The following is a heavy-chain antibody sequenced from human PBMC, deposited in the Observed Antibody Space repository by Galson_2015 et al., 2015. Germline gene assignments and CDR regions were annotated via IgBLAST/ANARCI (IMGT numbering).Heavy chain of an antibody. Sequence: SLRLSCAASGFTFNSYSMDWVRQAPGKGLEWVSSISFTSNYIYYADSVRGRFTISRDNAKNSLYLQMNSLRAEDTAVYYCARELVVVASIDYWGQGTLVTVSS. CDR1: GFTFNSYS. CDR3: ARELVVVASIDY. J-gene: IGHJ4*02. D-gene: IGHD2-15*01. CDR2: ISFTSNYI. V-gene: IGHV3-21*01.